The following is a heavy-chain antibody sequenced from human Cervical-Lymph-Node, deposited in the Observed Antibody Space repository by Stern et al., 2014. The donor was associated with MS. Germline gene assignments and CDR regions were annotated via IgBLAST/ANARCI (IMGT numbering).Heavy chain of an antibody. V-gene: IGHV1-69*01. CDR2: IVPIFGRA. D-gene: IGHD4-23*01. J-gene: IGHJ4*02. CDR1: GATFSTNA. Sequence: VQLVESGAEVRKPGSSVKVSCKASGATFSTNALSLLRQAPGQGPEWMGAIVPIFGRANYVQKLQGRVTITADESANTAYMELRSLRSEDTAVYYCAREHHGGNFESWGQGTLVTVSS. CDR3: AREHHGGNFES.